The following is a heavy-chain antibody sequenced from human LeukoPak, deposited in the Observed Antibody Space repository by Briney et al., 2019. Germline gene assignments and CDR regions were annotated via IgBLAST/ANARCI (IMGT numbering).Heavy chain of an antibody. D-gene: IGHD2-21*02. CDR3: AKGRWGLTINNFDL. CDR2: ISDRGDST. V-gene: IGHV3-23*01. CDR1: GFSLTTYA. Sequence: RGSLRLSCAASGFSLTTYAMGWVRQAPGKGLEWVSVISDRGDSTYYADSVKGRFTLSRDSSKNTLYLQMNSLGGEDTALYYCAKGRWGLTINNFDLWGQGTMVTVSS. J-gene: IGHJ3*01.